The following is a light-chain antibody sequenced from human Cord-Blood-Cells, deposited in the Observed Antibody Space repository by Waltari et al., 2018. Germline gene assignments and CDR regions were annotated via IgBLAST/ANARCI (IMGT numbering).Light chain of an antibody. V-gene: IGLV3-1*01. J-gene: IGLJ2*01. CDR2: QDS. Sequence: SYELTQPPSVSVSPGQTASITCSGDKLGDKYACWYQQKPGQSPVLVIYQDSKRPSGIPERFAGSNSGNTATLTLSGTQAIDEADYYCQAWDSSTVVFGGGTKLTVL. CDR3: QAWDSSTVV. CDR1: KLGDKY.